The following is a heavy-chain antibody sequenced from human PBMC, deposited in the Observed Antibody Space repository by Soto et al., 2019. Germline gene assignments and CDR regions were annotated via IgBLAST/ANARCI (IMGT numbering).Heavy chain of an antibody. J-gene: IGHJ4*02. Sequence: ASVKVSCKASGYTFSTHSIHWVRQAPGQSLQWMGWINAGSGNTKYSQEFHGRVTITRDTSASTAYMELSYVTAEDTAVYYCASADSSGWYFTYWGQGTLVTVSS. CDR2: INAGSGNT. CDR3: ASADSSGWYFTY. CDR1: GYTFSTHS. D-gene: IGHD6-19*01. V-gene: IGHV1-3*03.